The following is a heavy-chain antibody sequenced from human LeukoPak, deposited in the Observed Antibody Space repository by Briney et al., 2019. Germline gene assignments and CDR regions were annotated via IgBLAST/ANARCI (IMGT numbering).Heavy chain of an antibody. V-gene: IGHV3-53*01. CDR2: IFSSGPT. D-gene: IGHD3-10*01. J-gene: IGHJ4*02. CDR1: GFTVSSNY. Sequence: GGSLRLSCAASGFTVSSNYMNWVRQAPGKGLEWVSVIFSSGPTYYADSVKGRFTISRDTSKNALYLQMNSLRAEDTAVYYCAISGLGFGEFRGLDYWGQGTLVTVSS. CDR3: AISGLGFGEFRGLDY.